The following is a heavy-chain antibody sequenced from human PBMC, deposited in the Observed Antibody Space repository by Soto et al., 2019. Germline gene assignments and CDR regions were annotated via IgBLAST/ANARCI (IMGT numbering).Heavy chain of an antibody. D-gene: IGHD3-16*01. Sequence: PSETLSLTCTVSGGSISSYYWSWIRQPPGKGLEWIGYIYYSGSTNYNPSLKSRVTISVDTSKNQFSLKLSSVTAADTAVYYCARLRLSVLDYWGQGTLVTVS. J-gene: IGHJ4*02. CDR1: GGSISSYY. V-gene: IGHV4-59*08. CDR2: IYYSGST. CDR3: ARLRLSVLDY.